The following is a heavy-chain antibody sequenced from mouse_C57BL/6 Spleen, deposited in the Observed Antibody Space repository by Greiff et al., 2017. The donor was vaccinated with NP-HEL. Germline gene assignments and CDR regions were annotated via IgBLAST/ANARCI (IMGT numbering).Heavy chain of an antibody. D-gene: IGHD2-3*01. CDR3: ARSGYDGYWSLAY. CDR1: GYTFTDYY. V-gene: IGHV1-26*01. J-gene: IGHJ3*01. Sequence: EVQLQQSGPELVKPGASVKISCKASGYTFTDYYMNWVKQSHGKSLEWIGDINPNNGGTSYNQKFKGKATLTVDKSSSTAYMELRSLTSEDSAVYYCARSGYDGYWSLAYWGQGTLVTVSA. CDR2: INPNNGGT.